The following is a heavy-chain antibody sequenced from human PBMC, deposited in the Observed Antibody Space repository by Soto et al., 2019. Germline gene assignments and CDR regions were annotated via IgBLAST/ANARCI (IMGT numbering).Heavy chain of an antibody. CDR3: ARGRRFRHHAAYCSGGRCYVTNDY. V-gene: IGHV4-34*01. CDR2: INHSGST. CDR1: GGSFSGYY. J-gene: IGHJ4*02. D-gene: IGHD2-15*01. Sequence: QVQLQQWGAGLLKPSETLSLTCAVYGGSFSGYYWRWIRQPPGTGLEWIGEINHSGSTNYNPSLKSRVIISVYTAKNQLPLKLGSVTAADTAVYYCARGRRFRHHAAYCSGGRCYVTNDYWGQGTLVTVS.